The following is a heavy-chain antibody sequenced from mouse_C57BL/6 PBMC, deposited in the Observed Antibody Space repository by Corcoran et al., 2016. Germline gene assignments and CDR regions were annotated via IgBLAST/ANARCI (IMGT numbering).Heavy chain of an antibody. D-gene: IGHD1-1*02. CDR1: GYTFTTYG. V-gene: IGHV9-3*01. CDR3: ARRGPYAMDY. CDR2: INTYSGVP. Sequence: QIQLVQSGPELKKPGETVKISCKASGYTFTTYGMSWVKQAPGKGLKWMGWINTYSGVPTYADDFKGRFAFSLETSASTAYLQINNLKNEDTATYFCARRGPYAMDYWGQGTSVTVSS. J-gene: IGHJ4*01.